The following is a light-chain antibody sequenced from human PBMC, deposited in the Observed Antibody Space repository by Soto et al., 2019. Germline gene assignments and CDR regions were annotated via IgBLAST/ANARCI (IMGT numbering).Light chain of an antibody. V-gene: IGKV1-5*03. J-gene: IGKJ1*01. CDR3: QQYNSYWT. CDR2: KAS. Sequence: DIQMTQSPSTLSASVGDRVTITCRASQSISSWLAWYQQKPGKAPKLLIYKASSLESGVPSRFSGSGSGTEFTLTISILQPDDLATYYCQQYNSYWTFGQGTRVEIK. CDR1: QSISSW.